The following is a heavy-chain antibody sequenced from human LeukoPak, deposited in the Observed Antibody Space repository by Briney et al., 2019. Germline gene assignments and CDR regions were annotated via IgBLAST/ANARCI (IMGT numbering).Heavy chain of an antibody. D-gene: IGHD3-10*01. V-gene: IGHV1-8*03. Sequence: ASVKVSCKASGYTFTSYDINWVRQTTGQGLEWMGWMNPNSGNTGYAQKFQGRVTITRNTSITTAYMELSSLRSEDTAVYYCARRQYGSGSPLYYWGQGTLVTVSS. CDR2: MNPNSGNT. J-gene: IGHJ4*02. CDR3: ARRQYGSGSPLYY. CDR1: GYTFTSYD.